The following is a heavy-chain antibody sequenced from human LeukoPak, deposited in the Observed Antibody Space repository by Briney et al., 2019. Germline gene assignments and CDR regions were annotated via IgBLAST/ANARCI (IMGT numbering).Heavy chain of an antibody. Sequence: ASVKVSCKASGGTFSSYAISWVRQAPGQGLEWMGRIIPILGIANYAQKFQGRVTITADKSTSTAYMELRSLRSDDTAVYYCARGWGSYGGNGWYFDLWGRGTLVTVSS. CDR3: ARGWGSYGGNGWYFDL. D-gene: IGHD4-17*01. CDR2: IIPILGIA. CDR1: GGTFSSYA. V-gene: IGHV1-69*04. J-gene: IGHJ2*01.